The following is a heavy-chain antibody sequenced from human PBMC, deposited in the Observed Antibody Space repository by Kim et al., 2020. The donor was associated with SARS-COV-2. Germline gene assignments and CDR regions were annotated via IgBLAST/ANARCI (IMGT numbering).Heavy chain of an antibody. V-gene: IGHV4-39*01. CDR1: GGSISSSSYY. CDR2: IYYSGST. Sequence: SETLSLTCSVSGGSISSSSYYWGWIRQPPGKGLECIWSIYYSGSTYYNPSLKSRVTISVDTSKNQFSLRLSSVTAADTAVYYCARHLGSGEHSAFDIWG. D-gene: IGHD3-3*01. CDR3: ARHLGSGEHSAFDI. J-gene: IGHJ3*02.